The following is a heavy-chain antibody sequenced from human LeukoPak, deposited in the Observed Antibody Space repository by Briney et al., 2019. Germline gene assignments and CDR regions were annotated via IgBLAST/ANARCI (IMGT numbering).Heavy chain of an antibody. Sequence: SETLSLTCTVSGGSISSSSYYWGWIRQPPGKGLEWIGSIYYSGSTYYNPSLKSRVTISVDTSKNQFSLKLSSVTAADTAVYYCASLSDSSSWSVDYYYYMDVWGKGTTVTVSS. CDR3: ASLSDSSSWSVDYYYYMDV. V-gene: IGHV4-39*07. D-gene: IGHD6-13*01. CDR1: GGSISSSSYY. J-gene: IGHJ6*03. CDR2: IYYSGST.